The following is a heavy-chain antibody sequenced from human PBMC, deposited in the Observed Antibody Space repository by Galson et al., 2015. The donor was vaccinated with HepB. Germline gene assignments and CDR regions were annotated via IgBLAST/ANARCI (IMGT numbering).Heavy chain of an antibody. V-gene: IGHV1-69*04. J-gene: IGHJ5*02. Sequence: SVKVSCKASGGTFSSYAISWVRQAPGQGLEWMGRIIPILGIANYAQKFQGRVTITADKSTSTAYMELSSLRSEDTAVYYCARGAARFLDDNWFDPWGQGTLVTVSS. CDR3: ARGAARFLDDNWFDP. CDR1: GGTFSSYA. D-gene: IGHD3-3*01. CDR2: IIPILGIA.